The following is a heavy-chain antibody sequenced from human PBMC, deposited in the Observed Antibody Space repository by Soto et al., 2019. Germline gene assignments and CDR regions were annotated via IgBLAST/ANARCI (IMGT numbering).Heavy chain of an antibody. D-gene: IGHD6-19*01. J-gene: IGHJ6*04. CDR2: INHSGST. Sequence: SETLSLTCAVYGESLRSHPWNLIRQPPGKGLEWVGEINHSGSTNYNPSLKSRATISVDTSKNQFSLKLTSVIAADTGVYYCAREDSSGWSGESMEVWGKGTTVTVSS. CDR3: AREDSSGWSGESMEV. CDR1: GESLRSHP. V-gene: IGHV4-34*01.